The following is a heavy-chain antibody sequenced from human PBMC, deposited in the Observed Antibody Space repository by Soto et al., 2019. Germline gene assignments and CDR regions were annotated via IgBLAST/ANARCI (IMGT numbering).Heavy chain of an antibody. J-gene: IGHJ4*02. CDR1: GFTFSSYG. CDR2: IWYDGSNK. Sequence: QVQLVESGGGVVQPGRSLRLSCAASGFTFSSYGMHWVRQAPGKGLEWVAVIWYDGSNKYYADSVKGRFTISRDNSKNTLYLQMNSLRAEDTAVYYCARNQIRGSTAMEYDYWGQGTLVTVSS. V-gene: IGHV3-33*01. CDR3: ARNQIRGSTAMEYDY. D-gene: IGHD5-18*01.